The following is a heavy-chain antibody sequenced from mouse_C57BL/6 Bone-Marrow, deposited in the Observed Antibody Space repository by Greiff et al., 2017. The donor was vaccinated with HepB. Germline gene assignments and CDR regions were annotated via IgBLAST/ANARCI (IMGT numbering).Heavy chain of an antibody. V-gene: IGHV3-6*01. CDR2: ISYDGSN. CDR1: GYSITSGYY. J-gene: IGHJ3*01. D-gene: IGHD1-1*01. CDR3: ARGAAVVAKGFAY. Sequence: EVKLMESGPGLVKPSQSLSLTCSVTGYSITSGYYWNWIRQFPGNKLEWMGYISYDGSNNYNPSLKNRISITRDTSKNQFFLKLNSVTTEDTATYYCARGAAVVAKGFAYWGQGTLVTVSA.